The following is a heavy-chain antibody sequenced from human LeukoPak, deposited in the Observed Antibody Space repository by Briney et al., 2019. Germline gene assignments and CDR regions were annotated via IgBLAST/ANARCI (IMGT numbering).Heavy chain of an antibody. CDR2: IDVSGDNT. J-gene: IGHJ4*02. CDR3: AKDQGWTDGSGDY. V-gene: IGHV3-23*01. CDR1: GFSFSSYA. Sequence: GGSLGLSCAASGFSFSSYAMTWVRQAPGKGLEWVSTIDVSGDNTYYADSVKSRFTISRDNSKNTLYLQMNSLRAEDTAVYYCAKDQGWTDGSGDYWGRGTLVTVSS. D-gene: IGHD3-10*01.